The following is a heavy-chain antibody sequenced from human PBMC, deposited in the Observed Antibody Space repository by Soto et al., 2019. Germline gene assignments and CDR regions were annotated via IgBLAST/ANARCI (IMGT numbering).Heavy chain of an antibody. V-gene: IGHV4-59*08. J-gene: IGHJ4*02. Sequence: SETLSLTCTVSSDSISSYYWIWIRQSPGKGLEWIGYTDYSGNTNYNPSLKSRVTISGDTSKNQFSLRLSSVTAADTAVYYCARQTGWFGEFYFDYWGQGTLVTVSS. CDR2: TDYSGNT. D-gene: IGHD3-10*01. CDR3: ARQTGWFGEFYFDY. CDR1: SDSISSYY.